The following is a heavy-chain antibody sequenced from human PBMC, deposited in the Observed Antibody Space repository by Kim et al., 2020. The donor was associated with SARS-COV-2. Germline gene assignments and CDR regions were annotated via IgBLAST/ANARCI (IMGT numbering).Heavy chain of an antibody. CDR3: AKRLGTFWLGQLLENWHFDL. Sequence: GGSLRLSCEASGFNFNNYGMHWVRQAPGKGLEWVALISYEGSKQYYADSVKGRFSISRDWSKNTLYLDMNTLKSEDTAVYYCAKRLGTFWLGQLLENWHFDLWGRGAPVSASS. CDR1: GFNFNNYG. J-gene: IGHJ2*01. CDR2: ISYEGSKQ. D-gene: IGHD7-27*01. V-gene: IGHV3-30*18.